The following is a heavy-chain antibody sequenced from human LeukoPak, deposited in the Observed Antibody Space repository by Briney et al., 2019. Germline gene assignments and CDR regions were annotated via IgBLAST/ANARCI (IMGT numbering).Heavy chain of an antibody. CDR2: IIPIFGTA. CDR3: ARGVRLNPLGRPSYYFDY. V-gene: IGHV1-69*05. Sequence: AASVKVSCKASGGTFSSYAISWVRQAPGQGLEWMGGIIPIFGTANYAQKFQGRVTITTDESTSTAYMELSSLRSGDTAVYYCARGVRLNPLGRPSYYFDYWGQGTLVTVSS. J-gene: IGHJ4*02. D-gene: IGHD1-26*01. CDR1: GGTFSSYA.